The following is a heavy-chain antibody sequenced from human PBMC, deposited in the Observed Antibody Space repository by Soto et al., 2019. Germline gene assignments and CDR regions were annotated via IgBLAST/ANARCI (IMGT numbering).Heavy chain of an antibody. D-gene: IGHD3-22*01. Sequence: PSETLSLTCTVSGGSISSGGYYWSWIRQHPGKGLEWIGYIYYSGSTYYNPSLKSRVTISVHTSKNQFSPKLSSVTAADTAVYYCARDSFPGDSSDYYTNYYYGMDVWGQGTTVTVSS. CDR1: GGSISSGGYY. V-gene: IGHV4-31*03. J-gene: IGHJ6*02. CDR3: ARDSFPGDSSDYYTNYYYGMDV. CDR2: IYYSGST.